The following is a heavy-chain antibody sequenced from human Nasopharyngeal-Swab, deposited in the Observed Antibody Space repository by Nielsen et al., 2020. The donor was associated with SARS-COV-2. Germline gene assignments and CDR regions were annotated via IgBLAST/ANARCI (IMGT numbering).Heavy chain of an antibody. Sequence: ESLKISCTVSGGSISSYYWSWIRQPPGKGLEWIGYIYYSGSTNYNPSLKSRVTISVDTSKNQFSLKLSSVTAADTAVYYCARGCVVVVPAASPLPYYYYYMDVWGKGTTVTVSS. CDR2: IYYSGST. V-gene: IGHV4-59*01. J-gene: IGHJ6*03. D-gene: IGHD2-2*01. CDR3: ARGCVVVVPAASPLPYYYYYMDV. CDR1: GGSISSYY.